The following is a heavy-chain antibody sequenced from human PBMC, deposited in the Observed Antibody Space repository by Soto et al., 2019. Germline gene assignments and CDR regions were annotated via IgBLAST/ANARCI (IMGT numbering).Heavy chain of an antibody. D-gene: IGHD6-19*01. Sequence: SETLSLTCTVSGVSIASFYWNWIRQPPGKGLEWIGCIYDSGSTNFNPSLKSRVTMSVDTSGTQFSLKLRSVTAADTAVYFCARGFSSMSWFDYWGQGTLVTVSS. CDR3: ARGFSSMSWFDY. CDR1: GVSIASFY. V-gene: IGHV4-59*01. CDR2: IYDSGST. J-gene: IGHJ4*02.